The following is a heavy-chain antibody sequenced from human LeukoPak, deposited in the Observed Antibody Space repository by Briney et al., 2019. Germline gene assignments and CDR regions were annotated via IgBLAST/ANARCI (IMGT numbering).Heavy chain of an antibody. J-gene: IGHJ3*02. D-gene: IGHD3-10*01. Sequence: GGSLRLFCAASGFTFDDYAMHWVRQPPGKGLEWVSGISWNSGSIGYAASVKGRFTISRDNAKNSLYLQMNSLRAEDTALYYCAKVNRELGEAFDIWGQGTMVTVSS. CDR1: GFTFDDYA. V-gene: IGHV3-9*01. CDR2: ISWNSGSI. CDR3: AKVNRELGEAFDI.